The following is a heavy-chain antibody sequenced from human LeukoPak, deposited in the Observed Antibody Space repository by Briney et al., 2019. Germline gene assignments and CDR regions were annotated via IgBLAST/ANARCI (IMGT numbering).Heavy chain of an antibody. D-gene: IGHD3-10*01. J-gene: IGHJ4*02. CDR2: VSFDGSKK. CDR3: AKCVSGTYALDY. CDR1: GFTFSSYG. Sequence: PGRSLRLSCAASGFTFSSYGMHWVRQAPGKGLEWVAVVSFDGSKKYYADSVQGRFTISRDNSKNTLYLQMNSLRVDDTAVYYCAKCVSGTYALDYWGKGTLVTVSS. V-gene: IGHV3-30*18.